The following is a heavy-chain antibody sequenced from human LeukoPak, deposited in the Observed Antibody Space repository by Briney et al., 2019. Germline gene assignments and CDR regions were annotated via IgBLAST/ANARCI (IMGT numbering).Heavy chain of an antibody. J-gene: IGHJ6*02. CDR2: FDPEDGEP. D-gene: IGHD6-6*01. Sequence: ASVKVSCKVSGYTLTELSMHLVRQAPGKGLEWMGGFDPEDGEPIYAQKFQGRVTMTEDTSTDTAYMERSSLRSEDTAVYYCATVLSSSPCLNYYYGMDVWGQGATVTVSS. V-gene: IGHV1-24*01. CDR3: ATVLSSSPCLNYYYGMDV. CDR1: GYTLTELS.